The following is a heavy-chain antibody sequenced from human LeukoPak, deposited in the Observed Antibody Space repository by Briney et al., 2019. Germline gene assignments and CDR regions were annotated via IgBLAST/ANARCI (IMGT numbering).Heavy chain of an antibody. CDR1: GFTFSSYS. D-gene: IGHD6-13*01. Sequence: PGGSLRLSCAASGFTFSSYSMNWVRQAPGKGLEWVSYISSSSSTIYYADSVKGRFTISRDNAKNSLYLQMNSLRAEDTAVYYCARYSSRSRDYWGQGTLVTVSS. CDR2: ISSSSSTI. J-gene: IGHJ4*02. V-gene: IGHV3-48*01. CDR3: ARYSSRSRDY.